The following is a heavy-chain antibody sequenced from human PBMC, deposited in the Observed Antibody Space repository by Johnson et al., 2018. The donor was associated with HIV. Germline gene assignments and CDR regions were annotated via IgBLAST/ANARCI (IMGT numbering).Heavy chain of an antibody. V-gene: IGHV3-53*01. CDR3: ARDFSVRAFDI. J-gene: IGHJ3*02. CDR2: ISGSGGST. D-gene: IGHD3-10*01. CDR1: GFTVSSNY. Sequence: EVQLVESGGGVVQPGRSLRLSCAASGFTVSSNYMSWVRQAPGKGLEWVSVISGSGGSTYYADSVKGRFTISRDNSKNTLYLQMNSLRAEDTAVYYWARDFSVRAFDIWGQGTTVTVSS.